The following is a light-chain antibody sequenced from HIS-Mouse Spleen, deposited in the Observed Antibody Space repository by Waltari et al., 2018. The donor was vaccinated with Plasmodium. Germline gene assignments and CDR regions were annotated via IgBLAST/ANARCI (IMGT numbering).Light chain of an antibody. CDR1: HGISSY. Sequence: AIWMTQSPSLLSASTGDRVTISCRMSHGISSYLAWDQQKPVKAPELLIYAASTLQSGVPSRCRGSGSGTEFTLTISCLQSEDFATYYCQQYYSFPYTFGQGTKLEIK. J-gene: IGKJ2*01. V-gene: IGKV1D-8*02. CDR3: QQYYSFPYT. CDR2: AAS.